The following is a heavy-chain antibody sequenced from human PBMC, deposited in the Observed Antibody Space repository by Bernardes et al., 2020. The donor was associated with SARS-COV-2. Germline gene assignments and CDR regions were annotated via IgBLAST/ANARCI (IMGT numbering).Heavy chain of an antibody. Sequence: ASVKVSCKASGYTFTSYGISWVRQAPGQGLEWMGWISAYNGNTNYAQKLQGRVTMTTDTSTSTAYMELRSLRSDDTAVYYCARGPTQTGVREWLRYLPYYYYGMDVWGQGTTVTVTS. CDR2: ISAYNGNT. CDR1: GYTFTSYG. V-gene: IGHV1-18*01. CDR3: ARGPTQTGVREWLRYLPYYYYGMDV. D-gene: IGHD5-12*01. J-gene: IGHJ6*02.